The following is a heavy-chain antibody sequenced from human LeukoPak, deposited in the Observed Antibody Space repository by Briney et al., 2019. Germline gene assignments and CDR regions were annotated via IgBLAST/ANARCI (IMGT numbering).Heavy chain of an antibody. Sequence: GGSLRLSCAASGFTFSSFWMNWIRQAPGKGLEWVANTNQDGSEQHYVDSVKGRFTISRDNAKNSLYLQLKRLRAEATALYYCARAIRSTRPYDLFDIWGLGTMVTVSS. V-gene: IGHV3-7*01. D-gene: IGHD3-3*01. CDR1: GFTFSSFW. CDR3: ARAIRSTRPYDLFDI. J-gene: IGHJ3*02. CDR2: TNQDGSEQ.